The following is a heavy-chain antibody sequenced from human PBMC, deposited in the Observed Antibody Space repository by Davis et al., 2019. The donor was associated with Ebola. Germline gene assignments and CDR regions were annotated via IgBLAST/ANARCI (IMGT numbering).Heavy chain of an antibody. Sequence: GESLKISCAASGFTFSSYGMHWVRQAPGKGLEWVAVISYDGSNKYCADSVKGRFTISRDNAKNSLYLQMNSLRAEDTAVYYCARSDQWGQGTLVTVSS. D-gene: IGHD2-21*01. CDR2: ISYDGSNK. CDR3: ARSDQ. CDR1: GFTFSSYG. V-gene: IGHV3-30*03. J-gene: IGHJ4*02.